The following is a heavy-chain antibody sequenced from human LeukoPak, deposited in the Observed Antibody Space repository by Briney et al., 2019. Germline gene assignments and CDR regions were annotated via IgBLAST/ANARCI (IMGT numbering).Heavy chain of an antibody. Sequence: AASLRLSCAASGFTFSSYAMSWVRQAPGKGLEWVSAISGSGGSTYYADSVKGRFTISRDNSKNTLYLQMNSLRAEDTAVYYCAKGLGGYFDYWGQGTLVTVSS. D-gene: IGHD2-15*01. J-gene: IGHJ4*02. V-gene: IGHV3-23*01. CDR2: ISGSGGST. CDR1: GFTFSSYA. CDR3: AKGLGGYFDY.